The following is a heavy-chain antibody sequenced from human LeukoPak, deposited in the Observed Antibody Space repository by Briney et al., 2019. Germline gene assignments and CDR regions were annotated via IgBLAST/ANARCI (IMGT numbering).Heavy chain of an antibody. CDR3: ATSLHDHVWGTSSPNAFDI. D-gene: IGHD3-16*01. CDR1: GGSISTYY. J-gene: IGHJ3*02. V-gene: IGHV4-59*01. CDR2: IYDSGRT. Sequence: SETLSLTCTVSGGSISTYYCNWIRHHPPQGLEWIGYIYDSGRTYYNPSLKSRVTISVDTSKNQFSLKLSSVTAADTAVYYCATSLHDHVWGTSSPNAFDIWGQGTMVSVSS.